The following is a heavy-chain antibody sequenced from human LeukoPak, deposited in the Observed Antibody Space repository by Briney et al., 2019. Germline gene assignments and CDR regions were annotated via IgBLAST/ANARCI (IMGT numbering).Heavy chain of an antibody. CDR3: ARGRTDF. CDR2: INHSGGT. J-gene: IGHJ4*02. CDR1: GGSFSGYY. V-gene: IGHV4-34*01. D-gene: IGHD1-1*01. Sequence: SETLSLTCAVYGGSFSGYYWSWIRQPPGKGLEWIGEINHSGGTNYNPSLKSRVTISVDTSKNQFSLKLSSVTAADTAVYYCARGRTDFWGQGTLVTVSS.